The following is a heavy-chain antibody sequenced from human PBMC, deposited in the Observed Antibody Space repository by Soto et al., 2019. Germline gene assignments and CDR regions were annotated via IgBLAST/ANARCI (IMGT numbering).Heavy chain of an antibody. Sequence: QVQHVQSGAEVKKPGDSVKVSCKASGYIFTGHYMHWVRRAPGQGLEWMGLVNLNTGGTDYAQEFQIRVTMTTATSIRTGYLEVTRLKFDDTAIYYCARGPSSILGRVYGMDVWGQGTAVTVSS. CDR2: VNLNTGGT. J-gene: IGHJ6*02. CDR1: GYIFTGHY. V-gene: IGHV1-2*02. D-gene: IGHD4-4*01. CDR3: ARGPSSILGRVYGMDV.